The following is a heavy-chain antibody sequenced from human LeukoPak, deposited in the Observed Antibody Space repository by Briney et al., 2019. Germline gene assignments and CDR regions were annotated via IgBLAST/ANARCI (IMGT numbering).Heavy chain of an antibody. CDR2: IWYDGSNK. D-gene: IGHD4-23*01. CDR1: GFTFSSYG. CDR3: ARDTPDYVGDLAGGPFDY. V-gene: IGHV3-33*01. Sequence: GGSLRLSCAASGFTFSSYGMHWVRQAPGKGLEWVAVIWYDGSNKYYADSVKGRFTISRDNSKNTLYLQMNSLRAEDTAVYYCARDTPDYVGDLAGGPFDYWGQGTLVTVSS. J-gene: IGHJ4*02.